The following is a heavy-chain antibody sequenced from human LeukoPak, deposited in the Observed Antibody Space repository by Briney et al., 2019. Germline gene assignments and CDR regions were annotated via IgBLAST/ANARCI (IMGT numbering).Heavy chain of an antibody. Sequence: PGGSLRLSCAASGFTFSSYSMNWVRQAPGKGLEWVSSISSSSSYIYYADSVKGRFTISRDNAKNSLYLQMNSLGAEGTAVYYCARDDIIEMATILNYWGQGTLVTVSS. J-gene: IGHJ4*02. CDR1: GFTFSSYS. CDR3: ARDDIIEMATILNY. D-gene: IGHD5-24*01. CDR2: ISSSSSYI. V-gene: IGHV3-21*01.